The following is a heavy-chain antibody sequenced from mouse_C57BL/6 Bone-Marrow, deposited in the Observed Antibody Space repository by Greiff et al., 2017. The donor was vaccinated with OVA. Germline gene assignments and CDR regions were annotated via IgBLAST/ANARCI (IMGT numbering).Heavy chain of an antibody. CDR1: GFTIKDDY. CDR3: TPPWFAY. Sequence: VQLQQSGAELVRPGASVKLSCTASGFTIKDDYMHWVKQRPEQGLEWIGWIDPENGDTEYASKFQGKATITADTSSNTAYLQLSSLTSEDTAVYYCTPPWFAYWGQGTLVTVSA. V-gene: IGHV14-4*01. CDR2: IDPENGDT. J-gene: IGHJ3*01.